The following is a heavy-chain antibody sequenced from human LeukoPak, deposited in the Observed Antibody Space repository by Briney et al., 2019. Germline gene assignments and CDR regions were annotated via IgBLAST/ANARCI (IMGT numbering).Heavy chain of an antibody. CDR3: ASGVARTYYSDTSGYAAADY. CDR2: INHSGST. J-gene: IGHJ4*02. D-gene: IGHD3-22*01. Sequence: SETLSLTCAVYGESFRGYYWSWIRQPPGKGLEWVGEINHSGSTNYNPSLKSRVTISVDTSKNQFSLKLSSVTAADTAVYYCASGVARTYYSDTSGYAAADYWGQGTLVTVSS. V-gene: IGHV4-34*01. CDR1: GESFRGYY.